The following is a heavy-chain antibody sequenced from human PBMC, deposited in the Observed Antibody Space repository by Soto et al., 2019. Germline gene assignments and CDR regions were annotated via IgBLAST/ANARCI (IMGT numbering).Heavy chain of an antibody. D-gene: IGHD2-15*01. V-gene: IGHV4-34*01. Sequence: PSETLSLTCAVYGGSFSGYYWSWIRQPPGKGLEWIGEINHSGSTNYNPSLKSRVTISVDTSKNQFSLKLSSVTAADTAVYYCARVIHCSGGSCYPNWFHPWGQGTLVTVSS. CDR3: ARVIHCSGGSCYPNWFHP. CDR2: INHSGST. CDR1: GGSFSGYY. J-gene: IGHJ5*02.